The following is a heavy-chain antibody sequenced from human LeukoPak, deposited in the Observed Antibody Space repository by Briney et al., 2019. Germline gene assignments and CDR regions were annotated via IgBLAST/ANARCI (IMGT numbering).Heavy chain of an antibody. CDR3: AKERGSAYAGYYYYYYMDV. CDR2: FHTSGST. CDR1: GGSISSGNYY. V-gene: IGHV4-61*02. D-gene: IGHD2-2*01. J-gene: IGHJ6*03. Sequence: PSETLSLTCTVSGGSISSGNYYWNWIRRPAGKGLEWIGRFHTSGSTKYNPSLKSRVTISVDTSKNQFSLKLSSVTAADTAVYYCAKERGSAYAGYYYYYYMDVWGKGTTVTVSS.